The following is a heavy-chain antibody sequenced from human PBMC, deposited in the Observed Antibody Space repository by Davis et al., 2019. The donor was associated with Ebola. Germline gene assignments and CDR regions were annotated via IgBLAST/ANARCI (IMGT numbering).Heavy chain of an antibody. CDR1: GYTFNAYY. J-gene: IGHJ4*02. Sequence: AASVTVSCKASGYTFNAYYIHWVRHAPGQGLEWMGIINPSGGSTTYAQNFQGRVTMTRDTSTTTVYMELSSLRSEDTAVYYCARGRGHYEYSGGDYWGQGTLATVSS. CDR3: ARGRGHYEYSGGDY. V-gene: IGHV1-46*02. CDR2: INPSGGST. D-gene: IGHD2-21*01.